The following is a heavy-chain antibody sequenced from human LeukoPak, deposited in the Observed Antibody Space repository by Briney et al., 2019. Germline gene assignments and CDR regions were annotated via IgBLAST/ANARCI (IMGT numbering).Heavy chain of an antibody. Sequence: SVKVSCKASGGTFSSYAISWVRQAPGQGLEWMGRIIPILGIANYAQKFQGRVTITADKSTSTAYMELSSLRSEDTAIYYCARYHLVRELEFWGQGTPVTVSS. CDR3: ARYHLVRELEF. CDR2: IIPILGIA. V-gene: IGHV1-69*04. D-gene: IGHD2-2*01. J-gene: IGHJ4*02. CDR1: GGTFSSYA.